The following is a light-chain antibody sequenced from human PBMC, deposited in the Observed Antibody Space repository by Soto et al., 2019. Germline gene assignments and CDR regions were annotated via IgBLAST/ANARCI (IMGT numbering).Light chain of an antibody. Sequence: DIQLTQSPSTLSASVGDRVSITCRASQSISDWLAWHQQKPGKAPKLLIYKASSLESGVPSRFSGSGSGTEFTLTISSLQPDDFATYYCQQYHGYSKITFGGGTKVEIK. V-gene: IGKV1-5*03. CDR1: QSISDW. CDR2: KAS. J-gene: IGKJ4*01. CDR3: QQYHGYSKIT.